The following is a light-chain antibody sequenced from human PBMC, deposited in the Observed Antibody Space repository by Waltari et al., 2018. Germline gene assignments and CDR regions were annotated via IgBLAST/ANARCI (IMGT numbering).Light chain of an antibody. V-gene: IGKV3-11*01. J-gene: IGKJ1*01. Sequence: EIVLTQSPATLSLSPVERATLSCRASQSVSSYLAWYQQKPGQAPRLLSYDASNRATGIPARFSGSGSGTDFTLIISSLEPEDSAIYYCQQRSKRPSFGQGTKVEIK. CDR2: DAS. CDR1: QSVSSY. CDR3: QQRSKRPS.